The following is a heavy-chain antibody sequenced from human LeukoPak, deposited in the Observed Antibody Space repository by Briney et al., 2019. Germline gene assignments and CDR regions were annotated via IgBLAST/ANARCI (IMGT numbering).Heavy chain of an antibody. CDR2: ISSSSSYI. V-gene: IGHV3-21*01. CDR1: GFTFSSYS. CDR3: ATSGLESYYFDY. D-gene: IGHD6-6*01. Sequence: GGSLRLSCAASGFTFSSYSMNWVRQAPGKGPEWVSSISSSSSYIYYADSVKGRFTISRDNAKNSPYLQMNSLRAEDTAVYYCATSGLESYYFDYWGQGTLVTVSS. J-gene: IGHJ4*02.